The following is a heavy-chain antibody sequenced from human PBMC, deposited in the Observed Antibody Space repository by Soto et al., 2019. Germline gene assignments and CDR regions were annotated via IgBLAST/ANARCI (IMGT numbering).Heavy chain of an antibody. CDR2: IYSSGNT. Sequence: QVQLQESGPGLVTPSETLSLICTVSGGSIRHYFWTWSRQPAGKGLERIGRIYSSGNTVYNASLKSRVTMSIDMSKNQFSLNLSSMTAADTGVYYCVRDVESPGISGAWGAFDIWGQGTVVTVSS. CDR1: GGSIRHYF. D-gene: IGHD1-20*01. J-gene: IGHJ3*02. CDR3: VRDVESPGISGAWGAFDI. V-gene: IGHV4-4*07.